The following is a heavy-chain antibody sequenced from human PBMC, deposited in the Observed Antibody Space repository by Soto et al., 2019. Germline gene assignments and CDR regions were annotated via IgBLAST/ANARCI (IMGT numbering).Heavy chain of an antibody. Sequence: QLQLQESGPGLVKPSETLSLTCTVSGGSISSSSYYWGWIRQPPGKGLEWIGSSYYSGSTYYNPSLKSRVTISVDTSKNQFSLKLSSVTAADTAVYYCARRQWLVYYFDYWGQGTLVTVSS. CDR1: GGSISSSSYY. D-gene: IGHD6-19*01. V-gene: IGHV4-39*01. J-gene: IGHJ4*02. CDR3: ARRQWLVYYFDY. CDR2: SYYSGST.